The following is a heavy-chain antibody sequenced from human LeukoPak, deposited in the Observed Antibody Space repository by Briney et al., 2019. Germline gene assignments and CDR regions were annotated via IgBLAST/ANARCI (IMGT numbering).Heavy chain of an antibody. J-gene: IGHJ4*02. D-gene: IGHD6-6*01. CDR2: ISSSSSTI. CDR3: ARGRDRWRLVYYFDY. Sequence: GGSLRLSCAASGFTFSSYSMNWVRQAPGKGLEWVSYISSSSSTIYYADSVKGRFTISRDNAKNSLYLQMNSLRAEDTAVYYCARGRDRWRLVYYFDYWGREPWSPSPQ. CDR1: GFTFSSYS. V-gene: IGHV3-48*01.